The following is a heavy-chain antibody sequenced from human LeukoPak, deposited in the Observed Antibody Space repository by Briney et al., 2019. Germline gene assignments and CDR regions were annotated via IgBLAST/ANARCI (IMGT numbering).Heavy chain of an antibody. CDR3: ARGDTSMLPGYYGMDV. D-gene: IGHD2/OR15-2a*01. V-gene: IGHV1-2*02. J-gene: IGHJ6*02. Sequence: ASVKVSCKASGYTFTGYYMHWVRQAPGQGLEWMGWINPNSGGINYAQKFQGRVTMTRDTPISTAYMELSRLSSDDTAVYYCARGDTSMLPGYYGMDVWGQGTTVTVSS. CDR2: INPNSGGI. CDR1: GYTFTGYY.